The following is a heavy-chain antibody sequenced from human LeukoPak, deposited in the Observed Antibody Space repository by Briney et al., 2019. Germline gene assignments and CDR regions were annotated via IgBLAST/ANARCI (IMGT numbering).Heavy chain of an antibody. CDR3: AKLSYYDSSGYSDY. V-gene: IGHV3-33*06. CDR1: GFTFSSYG. J-gene: IGHJ4*02. D-gene: IGHD3-22*01. Sequence: GGSLRLSCAASGFTFSSYGMHWVRQAPGKGLGWVAVIWYDGSNKYYADSVKGRFTISRDNSKNTLYLQMNSLRAEDTAVYYCAKLSYYDSSGYSDYWGQGTLVTVSS. CDR2: IWYDGSNK.